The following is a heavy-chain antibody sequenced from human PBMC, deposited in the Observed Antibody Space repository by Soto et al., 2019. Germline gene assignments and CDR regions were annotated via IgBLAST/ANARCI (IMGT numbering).Heavy chain of an antibody. D-gene: IGHD2-2*01. CDR1: GLTVSSNY. CDR3: ARDSSLHQPLFYGMDV. J-gene: IGHJ6*02. V-gene: IGHV3-66*01. CDR2: MYSGGST. Sequence: EVQLVESGGGLVQPGGSLRLSCAASGLTVSSNYRSWVRQAPGKGLEWVSVMYSGGSTYYADSVKGRFIISRDNYKNTLYLQMARPRVEDTAVYYCARDSSLHQPLFYGMDVWGQATTVTVSS.